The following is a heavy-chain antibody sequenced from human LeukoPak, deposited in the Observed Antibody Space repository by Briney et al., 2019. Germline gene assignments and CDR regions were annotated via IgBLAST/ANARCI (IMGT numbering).Heavy chain of an antibody. CDR1: GFTFSNYK. V-gene: IGHV3-21*01. CDR2: ISSSSSYI. D-gene: IGHD2-2*01. Sequence: PGGSLRLSCSASGFTFSNYKMNWVRQAPGKGLEWVSSISSSSSYIYYADSVKGRFTISRDNAKNSLFLQMNSLRAEDTAVYYCARERLVVVGDSYYYYGMDVRGQGTTVTVSS. J-gene: IGHJ6*02. CDR3: ARERLVVVGDSYYYYGMDV.